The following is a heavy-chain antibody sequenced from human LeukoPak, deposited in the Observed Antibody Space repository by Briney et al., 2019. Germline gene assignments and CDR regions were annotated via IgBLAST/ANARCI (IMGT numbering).Heavy chain of an antibody. D-gene: IGHD6-19*01. CDR3: ARDGGIAVAGDNFDY. Sequence: PSETLSLTCAVYGGSFSGYYWSWIRQPPGKGLEWIGEINHSGSTNYNPSLKSRVTISVDTSKNQFSLKLSSVTAADTAVYYCARDGGIAVAGDNFDYWGQGTLVTVSS. V-gene: IGHV4-34*01. CDR1: GGSFSGYY. J-gene: IGHJ4*02. CDR2: INHSGST.